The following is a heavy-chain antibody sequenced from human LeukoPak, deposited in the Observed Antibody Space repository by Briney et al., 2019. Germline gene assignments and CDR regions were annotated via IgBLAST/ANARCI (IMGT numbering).Heavy chain of an antibody. CDR2: INPNSGGT. CDR1: GYTFTCYY. J-gene: IGHJ6*02. V-gene: IGHV1-2*02. CDR3: ARDFPKDYYYGLDV. Sequence: GASVTVSFKASGYTFTCYYMHWVRQAPGQGLEWMGWINPNSGGTNYAQKFQGRVTMTRDTSISTAYMELSRLGSDDTAVYYCARDFPKDYYYGLDVWGQGTTVTVSS.